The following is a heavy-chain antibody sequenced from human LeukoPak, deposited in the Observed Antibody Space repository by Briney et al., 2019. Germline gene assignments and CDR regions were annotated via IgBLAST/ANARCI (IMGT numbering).Heavy chain of an antibody. V-gene: IGHV4-61*01. J-gene: IGHJ6*02. CDR1: GGSVSSGSYY. D-gene: IGHD2-2*01. CDR3: ARGNFDIVVVPAATYYYYYGMDV. CDR2: IYYSGST. Sequence: SETLSLTCTVSGGSVSSGSYYWSWIRQPPGKGLEWIGYIYYSGSTNYNPSLKSRVTISVDTSKNQLSLKLSSVTAADTAVYYCARGNFDIVVVPAATYYYYYGMDVWGQGTTVTVSS.